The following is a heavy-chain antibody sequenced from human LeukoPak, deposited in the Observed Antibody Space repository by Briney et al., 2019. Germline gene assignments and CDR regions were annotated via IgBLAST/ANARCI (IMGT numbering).Heavy chain of an antibody. Sequence: SETLSLTCTVSGGSISGYYWNWIRQPAGKGLEWIGRVYTSGTTNYSPSLNSRITMSVDTSKNQFSLRLISVTAADTAVYYCARSTGWSSDLFDYWGQGDLVTVSS. V-gene: IGHV4-4*07. D-gene: IGHD6-19*01. CDR3: ARSTGWSSDLFDY. CDR1: GGSISGYY. CDR2: VYTSGTT. J-gene: IGHJ4*02.